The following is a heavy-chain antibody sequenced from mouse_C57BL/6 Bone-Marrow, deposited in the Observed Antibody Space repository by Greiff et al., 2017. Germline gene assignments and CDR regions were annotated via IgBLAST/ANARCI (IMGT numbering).Heavy chain of an antibody. Sequence: EVQLVESGPGLVKPSQSLSLTCSVTGYSITSGYYWNWIRQFPGNKLEWMGYISYDGSNNYNPSLKNRISITRDTSKNQFFLKLNSVTTEDTATYDCARAYGSSYYFDYWGQGTTLTVSS. CDR3: ARAYGSSYYFDY. V-gene: IGHV3-6*01. CDR1: GYSITSGYY. CDR2: ISYDGSN. D-gene: IGHD1-1*01. J-gene: IGHJ2*01.